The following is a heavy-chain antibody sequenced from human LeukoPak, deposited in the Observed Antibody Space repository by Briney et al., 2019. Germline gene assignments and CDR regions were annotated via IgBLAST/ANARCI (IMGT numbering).Heavy chain of an antibody. CDR3: ASLPGYSSGWELFDY. CDR2: ISYDGSNK. V-gene: IGHV3-30*03. Sequence: GGSLRLSCAASGFTFSSYSMNWVRQAPGKGLEWVAVISYDGSNKYYADSVKGRFTISRDNSKNTLYLQMNSLRAEDTAVYYCASLPGYSSGWELFDYWGQGTLVTVSS. D-gene: IGHD6-19*01. CDR1: GFTFSSYS. J-gene: IGHJ4*02.